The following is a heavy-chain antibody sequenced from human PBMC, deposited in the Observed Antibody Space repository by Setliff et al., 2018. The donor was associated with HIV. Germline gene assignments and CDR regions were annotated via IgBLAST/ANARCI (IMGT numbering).Heavy chain of an antibody. V-gene: IGHV5-51*01. J-gene: IGHJ3*02. Sequence: PGESLKISCKGSGYSFTKYWIAWVRQMPGKGLEWMGIIYPGDSDTRYSPSFQGQVTISADKSISTAYLQWSSLEASDTAMYYCTRPYGSNDAFDIWGQGTMVTVSS. CDR1: GYSFTKYW. D-gene: IGHD1-26*01. CDR2: IYPGDSDT. CDR3: TRPYGSNDAFDI.